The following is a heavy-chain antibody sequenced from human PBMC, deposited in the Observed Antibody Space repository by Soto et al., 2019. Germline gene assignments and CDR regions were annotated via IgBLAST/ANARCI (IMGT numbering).Heavy chain of an antibody. D-gene: IGHD3-10*01. CDR2: IYYSGST. CDR3: ARVWGGALDI. CDR1: CGSISSYY. J-gene: IGHJ3*02. Sequence: SETLSVTCTVSCGSISSYYWSWIRQPPGKGLEWIGYIYYSGSTNYNPSLKSRVTISVDTSKNQFSLKLSSVTAADTAVYYCARVWGGALDIGGQGTRVNVSS. V-gene: IGHV4-59*01.